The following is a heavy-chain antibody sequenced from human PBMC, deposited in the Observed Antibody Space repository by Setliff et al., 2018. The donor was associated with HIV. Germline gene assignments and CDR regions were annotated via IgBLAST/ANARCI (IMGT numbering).Heavy chain of an antibody. CDR1: GGTFSSYA. V-gene: IGHV1-69*10. CDR2: IIPILGIA. D-gene: IGHD5-12*01. CDR3: ARSFESDRGYSGYDPTPVFDY. Sequence: SVKVSCKASGGTFSSYAISWVRQAPGQGLEWMGGIIPILGIANYAQKFQGRVTITADESTSTAYMELSSLRSEDTAVYYCARSFESDRGYSGYDPTPVFDYWGQGTLVTVSS. J-gene: IGHJ4*02.